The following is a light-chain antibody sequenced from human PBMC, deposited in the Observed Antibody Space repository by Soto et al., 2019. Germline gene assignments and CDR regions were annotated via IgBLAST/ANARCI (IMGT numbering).Light chain of an antibody. V-gene: IGKV3-11*01. CDR3: QQRSNWPPIT. Sequence: EIVLTQSPATLSLSPGERATLSCRASQSVSSYLAWYQQKPGQAPRLLIYDASNRATGIPARCSGSGSGTDSTLTISSLEPEDFAVYYCQQRSNWPPITFGQGTRLEIK. J-gene: IGKJ5*01. CDR1: QSVSSY. CDR2: DAS.